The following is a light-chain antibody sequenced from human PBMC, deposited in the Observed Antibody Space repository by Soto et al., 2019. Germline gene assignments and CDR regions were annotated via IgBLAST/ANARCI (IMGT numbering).Light chain of an antibody. CDR2: AAS. Sequence: DIQLTQSPSFLSASVGDRVTITCRASQGISSYLAWYQQKPGKAPNLLIYAASTLQSGVPSRFSGSESGTEFTLTISSLQPEDFETYYCQQLNTYPLTFGGGTKVDI. CDR1: QGISSY. CDR3: QQLNTYPLT. V-gene: IGKV1-9*01. J-gene: IGKJ4*01.